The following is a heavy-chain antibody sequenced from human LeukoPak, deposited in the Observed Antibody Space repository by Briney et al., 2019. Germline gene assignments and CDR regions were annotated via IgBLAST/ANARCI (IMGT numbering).Heavy chain of an antibody. CDR1: GFTVSSNY. D-gene: IGHD2-2*02. CDR2: IIRSSRYI. V-gene: IGHV3-21*01. Sequence: PGGSLRLSCAASGFTVSSNYMSWVRQAPGKGLEWVSSIIRSSRYIYYADSVKGRFTISRDNAKNSLYLQMNSLRAEDTAVYYCARDTYCSSTSCYTPEYMDVWGKGTTVTVSS. J-gene: IGHJ6*03. CDR3: ARDTYCSSTSCYTPEYMDV.